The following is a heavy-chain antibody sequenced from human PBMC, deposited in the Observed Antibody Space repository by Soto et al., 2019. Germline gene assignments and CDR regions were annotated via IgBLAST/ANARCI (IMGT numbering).Heavy chain of an antibody. Sequence: QVQLQESGPGLVKPSQTLSLTCTVSGGSISSGDYYWSWIRQPPGKGLEWIGYIYYSGSTYYNPSLKSRVTISVDTSKNQFSLKLSSVTAADTAVYYCARGGSKRVVTAILQTFDIWGQGTMVTVSS. CDR1: GGSISSGDYY. D-gene: IGHD2-21*02. J-gene: IGHJ3*02. V-gene: IGHV4-30-4*01. CDR2: IYYSGST. CDR3: ARGGSKRVVTAILQTFDI.